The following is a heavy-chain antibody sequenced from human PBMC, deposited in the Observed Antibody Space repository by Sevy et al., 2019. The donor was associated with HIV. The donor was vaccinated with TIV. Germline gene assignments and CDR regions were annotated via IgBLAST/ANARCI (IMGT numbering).Heavy chain of an antibody. V-gene: IGHV3-30-3*01. J-gene: IGHJ5*02. CDR2: ISYDGNTR. CDR1: GLTFSSHA. CDR3: ARDLGYESSGYLPFFDP. D-gene: IGHD3-22*01. Sequence: GGSLRLSCAASGLTFSSHAMHWVRQAPGKGLEWVAVISYDGNTRYYGDSVKGQFTISRDDSKNTLYLQMNSLRAEDTAVYYCARDLGYESSGYLPFFDPRGQGTLVTVSS.